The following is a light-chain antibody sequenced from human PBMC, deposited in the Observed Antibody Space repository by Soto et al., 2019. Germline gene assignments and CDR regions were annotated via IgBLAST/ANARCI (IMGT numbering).Light chain of an antibody. J-gene: IGLJ3*02. CDR1: SSNIGSNS. V-gene: IGLV1-44*01. CDR2: NSN. Sequence: QSVLTQPPSESGTPGQRVTISCSGSSSNIGSNSVSWFQQLPGTAPKLLISNSNQRPSGVPDRFSGSKSGTSASLAISGLQSEDEADYFCAAWDASLNAWVFGGGTKLTV. CDR3: AAWDASLNAWV.